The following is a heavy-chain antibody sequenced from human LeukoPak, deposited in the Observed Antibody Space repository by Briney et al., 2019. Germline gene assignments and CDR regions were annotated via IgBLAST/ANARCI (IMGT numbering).Heavy chain of an antibody. Sequence: ASVKVSCKASGGTFSSYAISWVRQAPGQGLEWMGRINSNSGVTDDAQNFQVRVTMTRDTSISTAYMELSRLTSDDTAVYYCARDLPSTSNWELDFWGQGTLVIVSS. CDR1: GGTFSSYA. V-gene: IGHV1-2*06. CDR2: INSNSGVT. D-gene: IGHD1-26*01. CDR3: ARDLPSTSNWELDF. J-gene: IGHJ4*02.